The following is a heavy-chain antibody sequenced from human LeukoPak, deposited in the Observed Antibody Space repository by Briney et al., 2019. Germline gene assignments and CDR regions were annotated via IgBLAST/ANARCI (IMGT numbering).Heavy chain of an antibody. CDR1: GFTFSTYW. J-gene: IGHJ5*02. Sequence: GGSLRLSCAASGFTFSTYWMHWVRQTPGKGLEWVSRIKGGGSITTYADSVMGRFTISRDNAKSTLFLQMNSLRVEDTAMYYCAKSDWFDPWGQGTLVTVSS. CDR3: AKSDWFDP. V-gene: IGHV3-74*01. CDR2: IKGGGSIT.